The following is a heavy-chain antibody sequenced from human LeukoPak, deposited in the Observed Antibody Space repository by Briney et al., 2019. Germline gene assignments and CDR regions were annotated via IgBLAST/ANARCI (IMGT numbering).Heavy chain of an antibody. Sequence: SETLSLTRMVSGGSISSYYWSWIRQPPGKGLEWVGYIYYSGSTNYNPSLKSRVTISVDTSKNQFSLKLSSVTAADTAVYYCARAGMFCSGGSCLQVYFDYWGQGTLVTVSS. V-gene: IGHV4-59*01. D-gene: IGHD2-15*01. J-gene: IGHJ4*02. CDR3: ARAGMFCSGGSCLQVYFDY. CDR1: GGSISSYY. CDR2: IYYSGST.